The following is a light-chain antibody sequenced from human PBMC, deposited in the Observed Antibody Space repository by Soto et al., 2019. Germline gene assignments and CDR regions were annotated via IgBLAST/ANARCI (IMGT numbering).Light chain of an antibody. V-gene: IGLV3-21*02. CDR1: NIGSKR. J-gene: IGLJ1*01. CDR3: QVWDSNSVYV. CDR2: DDS. Sequence: SYELPQPPSVSVAPGQTARITCGGNNIGSKRVHWYQQKPGQAPVLVVYDDSDRPSGIPERSSGSNSGNTATLSISRVEAGDEADYYCQVWDSNSVYVFGTGTKVTVL.